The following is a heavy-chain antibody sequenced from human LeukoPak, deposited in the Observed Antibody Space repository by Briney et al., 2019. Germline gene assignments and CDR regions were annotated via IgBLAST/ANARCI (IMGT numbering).Heavy chain of an antibody. CDR3: AKEIWPTGTTPGHTHFDY. CDR2: IRYDGRNK. V-gene: IGHV3-30*02. D-gene: IGHD4-17*01. J-gene: IGHJ4*02. Sequence: PGGSLRLSCAASGFTFSTYGMRWVRQAPGKGLEWVAFIRYDGRNKYYADSVKGRFTISRDNSKNTLCLQMNSLRAEDTAVYYCAKEIWPTGTTPGHTHFDYWGQGTLVTVSS. CDR1: GFTFSTYG.